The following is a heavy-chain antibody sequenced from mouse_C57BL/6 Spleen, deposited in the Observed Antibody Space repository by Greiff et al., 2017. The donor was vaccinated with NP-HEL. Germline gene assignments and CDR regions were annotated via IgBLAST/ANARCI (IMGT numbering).Heavy chain of an antibody. CDR3: ARKTKYGNYAMDY. J-gene: IGHJ4*01. D-gene: IGHD2-1*01. V-gene: IGHV1-18*01. CDR2: INPNNGGT. CDR1: GYTFTDYN. Sequence: VQLQQSGPELVKPGASVKIPCKASGYTFTDYNMDWVKQSHGKSLEWIGDINPNNGGTIYNQKFKGKATLTVDKSSSTAYMELRSLTSEDTAVYYCARKTKYGNYAMDYWGQGTSVTVSS.